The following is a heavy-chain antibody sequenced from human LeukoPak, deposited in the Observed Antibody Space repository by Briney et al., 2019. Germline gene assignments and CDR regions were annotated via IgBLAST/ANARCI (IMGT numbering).Heavy chain of an antibody. J-gene: IGHJ4*02. Sequence: SETLSLTCTVSGGSISSGSYYWSWIRQPAGKGLEWIGRIYTSGSTNYNPSLKSRVTISVDTSKNQFSLKLSSVTAADTAVYYCARDPSSGWEEYYFDYWGQGTLVTVSS. CDR1: GGSISSGSYY. V-gene: IGHV4-61*02. CDR2: IYTSGST. CDR3: ARDPSSGWEEYYFDY. D-gene: IGHD3-22*01.